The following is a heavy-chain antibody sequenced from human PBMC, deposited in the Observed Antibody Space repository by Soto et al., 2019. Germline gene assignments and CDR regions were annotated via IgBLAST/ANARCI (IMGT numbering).Heavy chain of an antibody. J-gene: IGHJ4*02. CDR1: GYTFSNYD. CDR3: AKVSSTGSAIDFDY. Sequence: QVQLVQSGAELKKPGASVKVSCKASGYTFSNYDMNWVRQATGQGPEWIGWVNPNNGYTGYAQKFQGRVTLTTDISTTPAYMALTSLRSEDTAIYYCAKVSSTGSAIDFDYWGQGTLITVSS. CDR2: VNPNNGYT. V-gene: IGHV1-8*01. D-gene: IGHD3-10*01.